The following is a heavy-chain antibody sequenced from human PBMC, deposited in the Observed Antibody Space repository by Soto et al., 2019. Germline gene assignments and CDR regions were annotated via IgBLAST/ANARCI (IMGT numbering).Heavy chain of an antibody. CDR2: ISPYNGNT. D-gene: IGHD3-10*01. CDR3: ARNLSDSGGFDP. V-gene: IGHV1-18*04. CDR1: GYTFSNYG. Sequence: ASVKVSCKXSGYTFSNYGINWVRQAPGQGLEWMGWISPYNGNTKYAQHLQGRVTMTTDTSTSTAYMELRSLRSDDTAVYYCARNLSDSGGFDPWGQGTLVTVSS. J-gene: IGHJ5*02.